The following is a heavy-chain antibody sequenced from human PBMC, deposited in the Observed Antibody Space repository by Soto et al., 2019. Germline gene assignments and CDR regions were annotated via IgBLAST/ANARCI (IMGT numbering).Heavy chain of an antibody. J-gene: IGHJ4*02. Sequence: GASVKVSCKASGYTFTSYGISWVRQAPGQGLEWMGWISAYNGNTNYAQKLQGRVTMTTDTSTSTAYMELRSLRSDDTAVYYCARVDYYPPYDSSGEIDYWGRGTLVTVSS. V-gene: IGHV1-18*01. CDR2: ISAYNGNT. CDR3: ARVDYYPPYDSSGEIDY. CDR1: GYTFTSYG. D-gene: IGHD3-22*01.